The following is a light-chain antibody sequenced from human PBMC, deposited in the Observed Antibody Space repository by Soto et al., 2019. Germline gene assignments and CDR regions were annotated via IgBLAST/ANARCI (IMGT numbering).Light chain of an antibody. J-gene: IGKJ4*01. V-gene: IGKV4-1*01. CDR3: QQFYSAPIT. Sequence: DFVMTQSPDSLAVSLGERATINCKSSQSVLSSSNNKNYLAWYQQKPGQPPKLLIYWASTRESGVPDRFSGSGSGTDFTLTISSLQAEDVAVYYCQQFYSAPITFGGGTKVQIK. CDR2: WAS. CDR1: QSVLSSSNNKNY.